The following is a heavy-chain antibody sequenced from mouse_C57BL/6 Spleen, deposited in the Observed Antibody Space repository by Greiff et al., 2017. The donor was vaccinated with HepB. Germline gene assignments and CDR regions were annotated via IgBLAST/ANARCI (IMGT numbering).Heavy chain of an antibody. J-gene: IGHJ1*03. D-gene: IGHD2-5*01. CDR2: ISSGSSTI. CDR1: GFTFSDYG. Sequence: VQLKESGGGLVKPGGSLKLSCAASGFTFSDYGMHWVRQAPEKGLEWVAYISSGSSTIYYADTVKGRFTISRDNAKNTLFLQMTSLRSEDTAMYYCASYSNYWYFDVWGTGTTVTVSS. V-gene: IGHV5-17*01. CDR3: ASYSNYWYFDV.